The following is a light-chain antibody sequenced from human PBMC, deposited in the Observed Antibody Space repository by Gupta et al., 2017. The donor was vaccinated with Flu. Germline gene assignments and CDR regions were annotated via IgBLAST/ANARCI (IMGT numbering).Light chain of an antibody. V-gene: IGLV2-14*01. J-gene: IGLJ2*01. Sequence: TITCRRTTSDVGTDNYVSWYQQHPGKAPNLMIYEVNNRRSGGAHRFSGSKSGNTASLTISGLQAEEEAAYYCSSYTGSSRNLVVFGGGTKLTVL. CDR1: TSDVGTDNY. CDR2: EVN. CDR3: SSYTGSSRNLVV.